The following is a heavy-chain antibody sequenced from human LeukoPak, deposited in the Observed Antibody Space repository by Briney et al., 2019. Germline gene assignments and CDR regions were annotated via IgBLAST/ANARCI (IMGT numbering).Heavy chain of an antibody. CDR1: GFTFSSYS. CDR3: ARDPRIGYYDFWSGPLNPVDY. V-gene: IGHV3-21*01. D-gene: IGHD3-3*01. CDR2: ISSSSSYI. J-gene: IGHJ4*02. Sequence: PGGSLRLSCAASGFTFSSYSMNWVRQAPGKGLEWVSSISSSSSYIYYADSVKGRFTISRDNAKNSLYLQMNSLRAEDTAVYYCARDPRIGYYDFWSGPLNPVDYWGQGTLVTVSS.